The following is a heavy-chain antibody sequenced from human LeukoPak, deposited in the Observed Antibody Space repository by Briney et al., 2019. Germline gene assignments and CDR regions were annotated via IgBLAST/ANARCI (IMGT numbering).Heavy chain of an antibody. CDR2: INPKSGGT. D-gene: IGHD6-19*01. J-gene: IGHJ4*02. Sequence: ASVKVSCKASGYTFTDYFMHWIRQAPGQGLEWMGWINPKSGGTNYAQNFQGRVTMTRETSISTAYMDLSRLRSDDTAVYYCASGHSGWFYFDYWGQGALVTVSS. CDR1: GYTFTDYF. CDR3: ASGHSGWFYFDY. V-gene: IGHV1-2*02.